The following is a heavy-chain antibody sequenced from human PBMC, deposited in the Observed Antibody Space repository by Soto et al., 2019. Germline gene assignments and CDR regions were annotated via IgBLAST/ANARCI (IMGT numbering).Heavy chain of an antibody. CDR1: GFAFSDSA. V-gene: IGHV3-73*02. Sequence: EVQLVESGGGLVQPGGSLKLSCAASGFAFSDSAMQWVRQASGKGLEWIGRIRGKRGNDGTAYAASVKGRFTISRDDSKTTTYLQMNSLKIEDTAVYYCTRRRDWTAVYPLHYWGQGTLVTVSS. CDR2: IRGKRGNDGT. J-gene: IGHJ4*02. D-gene: IGHD2-21*01. CDR3: TRRRDWTAVYPLHY.